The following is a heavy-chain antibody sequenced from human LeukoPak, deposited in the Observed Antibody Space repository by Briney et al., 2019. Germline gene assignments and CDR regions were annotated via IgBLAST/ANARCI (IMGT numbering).Heavy chain of an antibody. CDR3: ARENYDSSGRKYAFDI. CDR1: GYTSTDYY. V-gene: IGHV1-2*02. D-gene: IGHD3-22*01. J-gene: IGHJ3*02. CDR2: IDPNSGGT. Sequence: ASVKVSCKASGYTSTDYYMHWVRQAPGQGLEWMGWIDPNSGGTNYAQKFQGRVTMTRDTYISTASMELSRLRSDDTAMYFCARENYDSSGRKYAFDIWGQGTMVTVSS.